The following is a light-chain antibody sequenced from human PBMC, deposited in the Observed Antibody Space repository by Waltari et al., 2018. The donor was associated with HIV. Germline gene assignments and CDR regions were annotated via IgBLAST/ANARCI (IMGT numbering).Light chain of an antibody. CDR2: AAS. Sequence: DIQLTQSPSFLSASVGYSVTITCRATRGISSYLAWHQQKPGKAPKLLIYAASTLQSGVPSRFSGSGSGTEFTLTISSLQPEDSATYYCQFLDSYPLFGGGTKVEVK. J-gene: IGKJ4*01. CDR1: RGISSY. CDR3: QFLDSYPL. V-gene: IGKV1-9*01.